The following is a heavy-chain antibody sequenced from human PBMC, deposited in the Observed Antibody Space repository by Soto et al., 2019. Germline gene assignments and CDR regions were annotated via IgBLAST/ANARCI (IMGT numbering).Heavy chain of an antibody. CDR3: GRELAPGK. CDR2: ISRDGNTK. CDR1: GFTLSNNA. Sequence: GGSLRLSCAASGFTLSNNAMHWVRQAPGKGLEWVAVISRDGNTKFYADSVQGRFAISKDSSENTLYLQMNSLRLEDTAVYFCGRELAPGKWGQGTLVTVSS. J-gene: IGHJ4*02. V-gene: IGHV3-30*09.